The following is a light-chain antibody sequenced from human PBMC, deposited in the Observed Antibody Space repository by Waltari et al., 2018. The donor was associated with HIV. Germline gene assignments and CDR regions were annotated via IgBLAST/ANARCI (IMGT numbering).Light chain of an antibody. J-gene: IGKJ4*01. Sequence: DIQMTQSPSSLSASIGDRVTLTCRASQNISSYLNWYQQKPGKAPRFLIYAAASLQSGLPSTFSGSVSGTEFTLTISSRQREEFATYYCQQSFNTPLTCCGGTKVEIK. V-gene: IGKV1-39*01. CDR1: QNISSY. CDR2: AAA. CDR3: QQSFNTPLT.